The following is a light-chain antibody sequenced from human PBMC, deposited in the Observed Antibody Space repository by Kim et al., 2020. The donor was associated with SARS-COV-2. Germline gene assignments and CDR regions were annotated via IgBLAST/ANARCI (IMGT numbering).Light chain of an antibody. V-gene: IGLV3-1*01. Sequence: LSPGQAARITASGEKLGDKFACCNQQKPGQSPVLVIYHDSKRPSGLPELVSGSNFGNTATLTLSGTRAMDEADNYCHAWDGSPVVFAGGTALTIL. CDR2: HDS. CDR1: KLGDKF. CDR3: HAWDGSPVV. J-gene: IGLJ2*01.